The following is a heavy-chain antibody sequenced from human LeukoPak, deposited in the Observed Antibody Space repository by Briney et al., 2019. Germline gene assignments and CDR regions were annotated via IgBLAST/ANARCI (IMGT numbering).Heavy chain of an antibody. Sequence: GASVKVSCKASGYTFTGYYMHWVRRAPGQGLEWMGWINPNSGGTNYAQKFQGRVTMTRDTSISTAYMELSRLRSDDTAVYYCARSGYSYGREFDYWGQGTLVTVSS. D-gene: IGHD5-18*01. V-gene: IGHV1-2*02. CDR1: GYTFTGYY. CDR3: ARSGYSYGREFDY. J-gene: IGHJ4*02. CDR2: INPNSGGT.